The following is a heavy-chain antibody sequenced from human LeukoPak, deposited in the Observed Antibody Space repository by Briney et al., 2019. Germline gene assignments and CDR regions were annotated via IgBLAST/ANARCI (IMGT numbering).Heavy chain of an antibody. V-gene: IGHV3-23*01. Sequence: GGSLRLSCAASGFTFSSYAMSWVRQAPGKGLEWVSGISGTGGSTYYADSVKGRFTISRDNSKNTLYLQINSLRAEDTAVYFCARVWFGEDTYLDFWGQGTLVTVSS. CDR1: GFTFSSYA. J-gene: IGHJ4*02. CDR2: ISGTGGST. D-gene: IGHD3-10*01. CDR3: ARVWFGEDTYLDF.